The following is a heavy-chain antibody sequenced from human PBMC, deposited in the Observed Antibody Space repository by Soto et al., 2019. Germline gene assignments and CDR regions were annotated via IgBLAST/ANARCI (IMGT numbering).Heavy chain of an antibody. J-gene: IGHJ6*02. CDR3: AGCSYSSSRYYGMDV. CDR2: ISYDGSNK. CDR1: GFTFSSYG. V-gene: IGHV3-30*03. Sequence: GGSLRLSCAASGFTFSSYGMHWVRQAPGKGLEWVAVISYDGSNKYYADSVKGRFTISRDNSKNTLYLQMNSLRAEDTAVYYSAGCSYSSSRYYGMDVWGQGTPVTVS. D-gene: IGHD6-6*01.